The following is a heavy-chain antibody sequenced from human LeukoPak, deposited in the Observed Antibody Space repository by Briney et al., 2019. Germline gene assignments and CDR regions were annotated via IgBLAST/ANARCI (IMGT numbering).Heavy chain of an antibody. Sequence: PSETLSLTCTVSGGSISSYYWSWIRQPPGKGLEWIGYIYYSGSTNSNPSFKSRLTMSIDTSKNRFSLNLTSVTAADTALYFCARGLLIRLREKDSFDFWGQGILVTVSS. CDR2: IYYSGST. D-gene: IGHD3-16*01. V-gene: IGHV4-59*08. J-gene: IGHJ3*01. CDR1: GGSISSYY. CDR3: ARGLLIRLREKDSFDF.